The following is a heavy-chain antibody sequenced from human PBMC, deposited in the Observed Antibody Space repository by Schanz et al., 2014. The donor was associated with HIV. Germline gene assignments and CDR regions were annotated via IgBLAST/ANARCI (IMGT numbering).Heavy chain of an antibody. V-gene: IGHV1-18*01. CDR3: ARGRSGYCSGGSCPYGRYYFDY. D-gene: IGHD2-15*01. CDR1: GYIFTSNG. CDR2: ISAYNGKT. Sequence: QVQLVQSGAEVKKPGASVKVSCKASGYIFTSNGISWVRQAPGQGLEWMGWISAYNGKTNYARKVQGRVTMTTDTSTTTAYMELSRLRSDDTAVYYCARGRSGYCSGGSCPYGRYYFDYWGQGTLVTVSS. J-gene: IGHJ4*02.